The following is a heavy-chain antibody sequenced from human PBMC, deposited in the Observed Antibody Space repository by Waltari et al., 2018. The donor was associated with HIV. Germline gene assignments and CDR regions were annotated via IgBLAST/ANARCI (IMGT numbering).Heavy chain of an antibody. CDR2: MNPNSGNT. V-gene: IGHV1-8*01. CDR3: ARRYDSGTNIAGY. CDR1: GYTFTSYD. J-gene: IGHJ4*02. D-gene: IGHD3-10*01. Sequence: QVQLVQSGAEVKKPGASVKVSCKASGYTFTSYDINWVGTATGQGLEWMGWMNPNSGNTGYAQKFQGRVTMTRNTSISTAYMELSGLRSEDTAVYYCARRYDSGTNIAGYWGQGTLVTVSS.